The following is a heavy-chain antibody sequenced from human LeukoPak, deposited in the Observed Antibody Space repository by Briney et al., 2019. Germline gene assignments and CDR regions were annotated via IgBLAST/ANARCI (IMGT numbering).Heavy chain of an antibody. V-gene: IGHV1-46*01. CDR3: AREQGSTGYFEY. Sequence: ASVKVSCKASGNIFTSSYTHWVRQAAGQGLEWMGVINPSDGTRNYAQKFQGRVTMTRDMSTSTVYMDLSSLRSEDTAVYYCAREQGSTGYFEYWGQGTLVTVSS. J-gene: IGHJ4*02. CDR2: INPSDGTR. D-gene: IGHD2-2*01. CDR1: GNIFTSSY.